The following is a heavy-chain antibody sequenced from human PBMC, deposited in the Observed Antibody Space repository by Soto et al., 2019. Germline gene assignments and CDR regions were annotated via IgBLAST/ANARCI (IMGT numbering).Heavy chain of an antibody. D-gene: IGHD6-19*01. Sequence: QVQLVESGGGLVKPGGSLRLSCAASGFTFSDYYMSWIRQAPGKGLEWVSYISSSSSYTNYADSVKGRFTISRDNAKNSLYLQMNSLRAEDTAVYYCARDASGWRSEYDYGGQGTLVTVSS. CDR3: ARDASGWRSEYDY. V-gene: IGHV3-11*05. CDR2: ISSSSSYT. J-gene: IGHJ4*02. CDR1: GFTFSDYY.